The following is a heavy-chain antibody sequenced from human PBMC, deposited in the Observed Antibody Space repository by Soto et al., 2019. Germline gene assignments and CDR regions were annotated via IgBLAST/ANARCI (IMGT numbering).Heavy chain of an antibody. CDR1: GYTFTGYH. CDR3: ARDRGRMDIVVVVAATQDDGMDV. Sequence: ASVKVSCKASGYTFTGYHMHWVRQAPGQGLEWMGWINPNSGGTNYAQKFQGRVTMTRDTSISTAYMELSRLRSDDTAVYYCARDRGRMDIVVVVAATQDDGMDVWGQGTTVTVS. V-gene: IGHV1-2*02. D-gene: IGHD2-15*01. J-gene: IGHJ6*02. CDR2: INPNSGGT.